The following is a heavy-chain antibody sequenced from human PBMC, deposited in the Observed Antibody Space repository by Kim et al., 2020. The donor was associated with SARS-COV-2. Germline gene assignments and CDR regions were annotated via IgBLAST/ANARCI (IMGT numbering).Heavy chain of an antibody. CDR1: GFTFSSYA. CDR3: ARDRVGATTYYFDY. Sequence: GGSLRLSCAASGFTFSSYAMHWVRQAPGKGLEWVAVISYDGSNKYYADSVKGRFTISRDNSKNTLYLQMNSLRAEDTAVYYCARDRVGATTYYFDYWGQGTLVTVSS. V-gene: IGHV3-30*04. CDR2: ISYDGSNK. D-gene: IGHD1-26*01. J-gene: IGHJ4*02.